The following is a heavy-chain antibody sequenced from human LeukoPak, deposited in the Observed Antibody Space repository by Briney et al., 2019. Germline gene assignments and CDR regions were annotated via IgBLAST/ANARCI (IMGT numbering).Heavy chain of an antibody. J-gene: IGHJ4*02. CDR1: GFTFSSHS. V-gene: IGHV3-48*01. CDR2: ISSSSTI. Sequence: GGSLRLSCAASGFTFSSHSMNWVRQAPGKGLEWVSYISSSSTIYYADSVKGRFTISRDNAKDSLYLQMNSLRAEDTAVYYCARGAYYYEDWGQGTLVTVSA. CDR3: ARGAYYYED. D-gene: IGHD3-22*01.